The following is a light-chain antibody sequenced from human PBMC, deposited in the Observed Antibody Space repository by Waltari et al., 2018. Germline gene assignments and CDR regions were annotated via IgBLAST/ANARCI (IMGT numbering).Light chain of an antibody. CDR3: NSRDSNGNPFV. CDR2: SDS. V-gene: IGLV3-21*01. CDR1: NIGSYS. Sequence: SYVLTQPPSVSVAPGETARITCGGDNIGSYSVHWYQQKPRQAPVLVIFSDSDRPSGIPGRFSGSNSGNTATLTITGAQAEDEADYYCNSRDSNGNPFVFGPATKVTVL. J-gene: IGLJ1*01.